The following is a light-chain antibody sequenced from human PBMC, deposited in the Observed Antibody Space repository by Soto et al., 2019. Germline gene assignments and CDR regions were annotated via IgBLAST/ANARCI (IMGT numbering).Light chain of an antibody. CDR1: QSISNY. CDR2: AAS. V-gene: IGKV1-39*01. Sequence: DIQMTQSPSSLSASVGDRVTITCRASQSISNYLNWYQQKPGNAPKLLMFAASSLQSGVPSRFSGGGSGTEFTLTISSLQPEDFATYYCQQSYSTPRTFGQGTKVEIK. J-gene: IGKJ1*01. CDR3: QQSYSTPRT.